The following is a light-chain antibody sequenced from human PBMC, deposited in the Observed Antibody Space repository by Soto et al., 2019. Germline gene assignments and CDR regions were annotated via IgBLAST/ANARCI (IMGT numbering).Light chain of an antibody. V-gene: IGLV7-46*01. Sequence: QSVVTQEPSLTVSPGGTVTLTCGSSTGSVTSGHYPFWFQQKPGQAPRTLIYDTTNKHSWTPARFSGSLLGGKAALTLSGAQPEDGADYYCVLSYSGVRPVFGGGTQLTVL. J-gene: IGLJ7*01. CDR1: TGSVTSGHY. CDR3: VLSYSGVRPV. CDR2: DTT.